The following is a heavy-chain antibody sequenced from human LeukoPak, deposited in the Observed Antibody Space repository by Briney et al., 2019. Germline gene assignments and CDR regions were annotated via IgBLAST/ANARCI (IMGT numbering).Heavy chain of an antibody. D-gene: IGHD2-2*01. J-gene: IGHJ4*02. V-gene: IGHV3-30*18. Sequence: GGSLRLSCAASGFTFTSYGMHWVRQAPGKGLEWVAVISNDGSNKYHADSVKGRLTISRDNSKNTLYLQMNSLKPEDTAVYYCAKAYSSSWYWDFDYWGQGTLVTVSS. CDR2: ISNDGSNK. CDR3: AKAYSSSWYWDFDY. CDR1: GFTFTSYG.